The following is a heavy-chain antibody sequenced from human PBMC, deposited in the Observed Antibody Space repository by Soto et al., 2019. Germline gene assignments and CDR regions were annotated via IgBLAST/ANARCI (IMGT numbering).Heavy chain of an antibody. CDR2: IQSGGPT. CDR3: AKLIVVVIDY. V-gene: IGHV3-66*04. D-gene: IGHD3-22*01. CDR1: GFTVSSKY. J-gene: IGHJ4*02. Sequence: GGSLRLSCAASGFTVSSKYMSWVRQAPGKGLEWVSLIQSGGPTYYADSVKGRFTISRDNSKNTLYLQMNSLRAEDTAVYYCAKLIVVVIDYWGQGTLVTVSS.